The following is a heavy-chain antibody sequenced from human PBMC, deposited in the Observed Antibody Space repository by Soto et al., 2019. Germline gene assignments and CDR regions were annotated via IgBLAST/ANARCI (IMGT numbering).Heavy chain of an antibody. D-gene: IGHD3-3*01. CDR2: IYYSGST. CDR3: ARGAPPEGYYDFWSGYYPPYYFDY. J-gene: IGHJ4*02. V-gene: IGHV4-30-4*01. CDR1: GGSISSGDYY. Sequence: PSETLSLTCTVSGGSISSGDYYWSWIRQPPGKGLEGIGYIYYSGSTYYNPSLKSRVTISVATTKNTFSLKLSSVTAGDTGGYHCARGAPPEGYYDFWSGYYPPYYFDYWGQGTLVTGSS.